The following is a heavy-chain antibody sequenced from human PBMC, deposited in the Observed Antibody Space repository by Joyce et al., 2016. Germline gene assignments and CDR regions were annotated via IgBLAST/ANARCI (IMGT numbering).Heavy chain of an antibody. CDR3: AREPYSSGLYYFDY. V-gene: IGHV3-21*01. CDR1: GFTFRSYS. Sequence: EVQLVESGGGLVKPGGSLRLSCVGSGFTFRSYSMNWGGQAPGKGLEWVSAISSSSTSICDADSVKGRFTISRDNAKNSLYLQMNSLRAEDTAVYYCAREPYSSGLYYFDYWGQGTLVTVSS. J-gene: IGHJ4*02. CDR2: ISSSSTSI. D-gene: IGHD6-19*01.